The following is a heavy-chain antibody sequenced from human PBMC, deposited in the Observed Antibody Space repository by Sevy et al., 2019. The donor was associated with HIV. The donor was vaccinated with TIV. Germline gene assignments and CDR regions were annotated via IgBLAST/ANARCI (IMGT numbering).Heavy chain of an antibody. Sequence: GGSLRLSCAASGFIISEYAMSWVRQAPGKGLEWVSSISGGDDSTYYADSVKGRFTVSRDNSKNTLYLQMNTLRAEDTALYYCAKFGDYYDSGGYYWYFDFWGRGTLVTVSS. D-gene: IGHD3-22*01. J-gene: IGHJ2*01. CDR2: ISGGDDST. CDR3: AKFGDYYDSGGYYWYFDF. V-gene: IGHV3-23*01. CDR1: GFIISEYA.